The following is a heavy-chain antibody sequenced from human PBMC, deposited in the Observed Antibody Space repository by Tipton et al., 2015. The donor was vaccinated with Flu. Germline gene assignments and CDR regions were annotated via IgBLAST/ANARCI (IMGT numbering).Heavy chain of an antibody. Sequence: TLSLTCSVSGDSISSFYWSWIRQPPGKGLEWIAYISNSGSSNYNPSLTSRIPVSVDTSKKQFSLILSSVTAADTAVYCCASSSRGWYRAMFDWGQGTLGTVSS. CDR1: GDSISSFY. V-gene: IGHV4-59*01. CDR3: ASSSRGWYRAMFD. CDR2: ISNSGSS. D-gene: IGHD6-19*01. J-gene: IGHJ4*02.